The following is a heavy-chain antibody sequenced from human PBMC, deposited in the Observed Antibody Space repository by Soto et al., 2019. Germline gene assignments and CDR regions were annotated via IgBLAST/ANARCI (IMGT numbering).Heavy chain of an antibody. V-gene: IGHV3-74*01. J-gene: IGHJ3*02. CDR2: INSDGSST. CDR3: ARGTTVTGGYAFDI. Sequence: GGSLRLSCAASGFTFSSYWMHWVRQAPGKGLVWVSRINSDGSSTSYADSVKGRFTISRDNAKNTLYLQMNSLRAEDTAVYYCARGTTVTGGYAFDIWGQGTMVTVSS. CDR1: GFTFSSYW. D-gene: IGHD4-17*01.